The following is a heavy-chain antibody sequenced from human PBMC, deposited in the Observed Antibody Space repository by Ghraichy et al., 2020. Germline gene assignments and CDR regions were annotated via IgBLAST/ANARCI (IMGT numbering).Heavy chain of an antibody. Sequence: LSLTCAASGFTFSSYGMHWVRQAPGKGLEWVAVIWYDGSNKYYADSVKGRFTISRDNSKNTLYLQMNSLRAEDTAVYYCARDSGYYGSGSQALFDYWGQGTLVTVS. CDR2: IWYDGSNK. V-gene: IGHV3-33*01. CDR1: GFTFSSYG. J-gene: IGHJ4*02. CDR3: ARDSGYYGSGSQALFDY. D-gene: IGHD3-10*01.